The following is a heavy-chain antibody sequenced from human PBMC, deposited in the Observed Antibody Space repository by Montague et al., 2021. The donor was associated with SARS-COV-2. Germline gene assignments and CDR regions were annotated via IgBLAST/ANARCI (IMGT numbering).Heavy chain of an antibody. CDR3: ARAQNICFISNCVNYFDL. Sequence: SETLSLTCSVSGGSTSNYYWTWIRQSPGKGLQWIGYIFYTGSTKFNPSPKSRVSMSLDTSKNHFSLRLGAVTAADTARYYCARAQNICFISNCVNYFDLWGLGALVTVSS. D-gene: IGHD2-15*01. V-gene: IGHV4-59*01. CDR1: GGSTSNYY. CDR2: IFYTGST. J-gene: IGHJ4*02.